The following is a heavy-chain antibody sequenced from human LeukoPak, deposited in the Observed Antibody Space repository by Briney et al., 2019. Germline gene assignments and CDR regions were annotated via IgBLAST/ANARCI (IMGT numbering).Heavy chain of an antibody. D-gene: IGHD3-16*01. CDR3: AKDQYDYVRGEFDY. J-gene: IGHJ4*02. V-gene: IGHV3-30*18. Sequence: GGSLRLSCAASGFTFSTSGMHWVRQASGKGLEWVAVISYDGNDKHYADSVKGRFTISRDNSKNTLYLQMNSLRVEDTAVYYCAKDQYDYVRGEFDYWGQGTLVTVSS. CDR1: GFTFSTSG. CDR2: ISYDGNDK.